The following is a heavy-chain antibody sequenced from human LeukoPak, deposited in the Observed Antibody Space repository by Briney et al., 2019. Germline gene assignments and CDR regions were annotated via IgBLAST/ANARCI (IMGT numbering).Heavy chain of an antibody. J-gene: IGHJ4*02. CDR1: GDSISTSSYY. V-gene: IGHV4-39*01. CDR3: ARAYYYDYRQIDY. D-gene: IGHD3-22*01. CDR2: IYYSGST. Sequence: PSETLSLTCTVSGDSISTSSYYWGWIRQPPGKGLEWLGSIYYSGSTYYNPSLKSRVTISVDTSKNQFSLNLYSVTAADTAVFYCARAYYYDYRQIDYWGQGTLVTVSS.